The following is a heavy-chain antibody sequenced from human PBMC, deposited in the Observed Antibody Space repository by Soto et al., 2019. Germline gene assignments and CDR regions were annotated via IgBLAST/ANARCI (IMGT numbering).Heavy chain of an antibody. CDR2: ISAYNGNT. J-gene: IGHJ6*02. CDR3: ARDGVERDYYYYGMDV. CDR1: GYTFTSYG. D-gene: IGHD1-1*01. V-gene: IGHV1-18*01. Sequence: QVQLVQSGGEVKNPGASVKVSCKASGYTFTSYGISWVRQAPGQGLEWMGWISAYNGNTNYAQKLQGRVTMTTDTSTSTAYMELRSLRSDDTAVYYCARDGVERDYYYYGMDVWGQGTTVTVSS.